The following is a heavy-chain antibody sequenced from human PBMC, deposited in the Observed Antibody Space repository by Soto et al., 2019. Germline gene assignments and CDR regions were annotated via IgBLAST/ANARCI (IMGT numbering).Heavy chain of an antibody. CDR3: ARALIHSANYFDP. CDR2: INPGNNDT. J-gene: IGHJ5*02. D-gene: IGHD1-26*01. CDR1: GDTFTIYA. Sequence: ASVKVSCKASGDTFTIYAMHWVRQAPGQGLEWMGRINPGNNDTKYSQKIQGRVTISSDTSANTAYMKLSSLRSEDTAIYYCARALIHSANYFDPWGQGTLVTVSS. V-gene: IGHV1-3*01.